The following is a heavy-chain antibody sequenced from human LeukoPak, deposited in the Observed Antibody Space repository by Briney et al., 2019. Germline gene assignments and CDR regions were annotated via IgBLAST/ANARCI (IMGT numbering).Heavy chain of an antibody. J-gene: IGHJ6*02. CDR3: ARDLRSSSSSGINYYGMDV. D-gene: IGHD6-6*01. V-gene: IGHV4-59*06. CDR1: GGYISSYY. CDR2: IYDSGST. Sequence: SETLSLTCTVSGGYISSYYWSWIRQHPGKGLEWIGYIYDSGSTYYNPSLKSRVTISVDTSKNQFSLKLSSVTAADTAVYYCARDLRSSSSSGINYYGMDVWGQGTTVTVSS.